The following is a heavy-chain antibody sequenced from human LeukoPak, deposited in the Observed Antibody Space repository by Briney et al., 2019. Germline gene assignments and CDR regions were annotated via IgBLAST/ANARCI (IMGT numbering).Heavy chain of an antibody. Sequence: GGSLRLSCAASGFTVSSNYMSWVRQAPGKGLEWVAVIYSGGSTYYADSVKGRFTISRDNSKNTLYLQMNGLRAEDTAVYYCAKVWAHDGSGNPYWHFDLWGRGTLVTVSS. CDR1: GFTVSSNY. J-gene: IGHJ2*01. D-gene: IGHD3-10*01. CDR2: IYSGGST. V-gene: IGHV3-66*01. CDR3: AKVWAHDGSGNPYWHFDL.